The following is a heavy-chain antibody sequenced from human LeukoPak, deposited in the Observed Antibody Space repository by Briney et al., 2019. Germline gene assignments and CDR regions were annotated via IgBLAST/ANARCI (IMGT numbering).Heavy chain of an antibody. D-gene: IGHD6-19*01. V-gene: IGHV3-23*01. Sequence: GGTLRLSCAASEFTFSRYGMSWVRQAPGKGLEWVSAISGSGGYTYYADSVKGQFTISRDNSKNTLYLQMNSLRAEDTAVYYCARSRTSGWSYFDYWGQGTLVTVSS. CDR3: ARSRTSGWSYFDY. CDR1: EFTFSRYG. J-gene: IGHJ4*02. CDR2: ISGSGGYT.